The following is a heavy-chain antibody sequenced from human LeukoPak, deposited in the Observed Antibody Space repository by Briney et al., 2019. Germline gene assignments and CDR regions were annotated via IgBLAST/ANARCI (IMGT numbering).Heavy chain of an antibody. D-gene: IGHD3-3*01. V-gene: IGHV1-2*02. CDR2: INPNSGGT. Sequence: ASVKVSCKASGYTFTGYYMHWVRQAPGQGLEWMGWINPNSGGTNYAQKFQGRVTMTRDTSISTAYMELSRLRSDDTAVYYCARDKPYTIFGVENRFDYWGQGTLVTVSS. J-gene: IGHJ4*02. CDR1: GYTFTGYY. CDR3: ARDKPYTIFGVENRFDY.